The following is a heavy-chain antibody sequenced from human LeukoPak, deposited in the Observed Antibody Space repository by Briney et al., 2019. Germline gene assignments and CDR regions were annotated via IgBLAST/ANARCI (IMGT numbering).Heavy chain of an antibody. J-gene: IGHJ4*02. CDR3: ARVGIVVVFGENGLDY. CDR2: INPSGDNT. Sequence: ASVKVSCKASGYTFTNNYMHWVRQAPGQGLEWMGIINPSGDNTWYAQKFQGRVTLTRDMATSTDYMEVSSPRSEDTAVYYCARVGIVVVFGENGLDYWGQGTLVTVSS. D-gene: IGHD2-2*03. V-gene: IGHV1-46*01. CDR1: GYTFTNNY.